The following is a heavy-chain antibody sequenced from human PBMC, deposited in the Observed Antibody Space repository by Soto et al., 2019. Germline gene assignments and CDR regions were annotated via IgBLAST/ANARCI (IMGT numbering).Heavy chain of an antibody. CDR1: GFTFSSYA. CDR3: ARDGDYSTPGRGGMDV. Sequence: QVQLVESGGGVVQPGRSLRLSCAASGFTFSSYAMHWVRQAPGKGLEWVAVISYDGSNKYYADSVKGRFTISRDNSKNXLYLQMNSLRAEDTAVYYCARDGDYSTPGRGGMDVWGQGTTVTVSS. V-gene: IGHV3-30-3*01. J-gene: IGHJ6*02. D-gene: IGHD4-17*01. CDR2: ISYDGSNK.